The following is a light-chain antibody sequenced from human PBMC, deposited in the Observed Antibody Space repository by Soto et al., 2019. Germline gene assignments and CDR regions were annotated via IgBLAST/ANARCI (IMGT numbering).Light chain of an antibody. CDR1: SSNIGSNT. Sequence: QAVVTQPPSASGTPGQRVTISCSGGSSNIGSNTINWYQQLPGTAPKLLIYHNDHRPSGVPDRFSGSKSGTSASLAISGLQSEDEADYYWAAWDDSLSGWLFGGGTQLTVL. J-gene: IGLJ3*02. CDR3: AAWDDSLSGWL. CDR2: HND. V-gene: IGLV1-44*01.